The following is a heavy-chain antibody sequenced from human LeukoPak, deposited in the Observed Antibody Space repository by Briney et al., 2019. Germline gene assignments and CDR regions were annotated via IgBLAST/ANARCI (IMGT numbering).Heavy chain of an antibody. V-gene: IGHV3-7*01. CDR3: ARDGLIYGYDLNWFDP. J-gene: IGHJ5*02. D-gene: IGHD5-12*01. CDR2: IKQDGSEK. CDR1: GFTFSSYW. Sequence: GGSLRLSCAASGFTFSSYWMSWVRQAPGKGLEWVANIKQDGSEKYYVDSVKGRFTITRDNDKNSLYLQMNSLRAEDTAVYYCARDGLIYGYDLNWFDPWGQGALVTVSS.